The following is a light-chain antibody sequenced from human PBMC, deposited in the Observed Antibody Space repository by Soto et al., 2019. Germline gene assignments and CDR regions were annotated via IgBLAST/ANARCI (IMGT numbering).Light chain of an antibody. Sequence: EIVLTQSPATLSLSPGERATISCRASQSVSSYLAWYQQKPGQAPRLLIYDASNRATGIPARFSGSGSGTDFTLTFSSLEPEDFAVYYCQQRSNWPRLTFGGGTKVEIK. J-gene: IGKJ4*01. CDR2: DAS. CDR3: QQRSNWPRLT. CDR1: QSVSSY. V-gene: IGKV3-11*01.